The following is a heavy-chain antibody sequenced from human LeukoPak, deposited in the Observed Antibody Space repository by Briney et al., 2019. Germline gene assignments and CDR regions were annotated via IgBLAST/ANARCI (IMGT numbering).Heavy chain of an antibody. CDR3: ATMWSGAFDP. D-gene: IGHD2-21*01. CDR2: INHSGST. CDR1: GGSFSDYY. V-gene: IGHV4-34*01. J-gene: IGHJ5*02. Sequence: SETXSLTCAVYGGSFSDYYWSWIRQPPGKGLEWIGEINHSGSTNYNPSLKSRVTISVDTSKNQFSLRLSSVTAADTAVYYCATMWSGAFDPWGQGTLVTVSS.